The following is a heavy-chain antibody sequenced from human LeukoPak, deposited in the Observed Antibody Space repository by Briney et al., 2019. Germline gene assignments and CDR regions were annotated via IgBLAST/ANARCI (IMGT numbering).Heavy chain of an antibody. CDR1: GYDFNNYW. J-gene: IGHJ4*01. V-gene: IGHV5-51*01. CDR3: ARAYRGSSTILFDK. D-gene: IGHD2-21*01. CDR2: IYPDDSKT. Sequence: GESLKISCKGSGYDFNNYWVGWVRQMPGKGLEWMGMIYPDDSKTAYGPSFQGQVTISADRSSTTAFLQWRNLKASDTAIYYCARAYRGSSTILFDKWGHGTLVTVSS.